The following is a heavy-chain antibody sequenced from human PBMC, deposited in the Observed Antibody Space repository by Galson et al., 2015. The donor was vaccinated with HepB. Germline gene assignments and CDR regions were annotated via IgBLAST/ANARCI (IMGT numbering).Heavy chain of an antibody. CDR3: ARMITVIGPFDH. CDR2: ISSSGVTK. V-gene: IGHV3-11*01. CDR1: GFTFSESF. D-gene: IGHD4-11*01. J-gene: IGHJ4*02. Sequence: SLRLSCAASGFTFSESFMSWIRQAPGKGLEWVSYISSSGVTKHYSDSVKGRFTISRDNAKNSLYLQMSSLRVDDTAVYYCARMITVIGPFDHWGQGSLVTVSS.